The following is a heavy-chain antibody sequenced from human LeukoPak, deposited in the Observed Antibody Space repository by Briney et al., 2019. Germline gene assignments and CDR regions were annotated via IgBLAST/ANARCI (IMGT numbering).Heavy chain of an antibody. CDR1: GDSASINSAA. J-gene: IGHJ5*02. Sequence: SQTLSLTCAISGDSASINSAAWNWIRQSPSRGLEWLGRTYYRSKWYNDYAVSVKSRITINPDTSKNQFSLQLNSVTPEDTAVYYCARARTERYCSSTSCYIYWFDPWGQGTLVTVSS. V-gene: IGHV6-1*01. CDR3: ARARTERYCSSTSCYIYWFDP. CDR2: TYYRSKWYN. D-gene: IGHD2-2*02.